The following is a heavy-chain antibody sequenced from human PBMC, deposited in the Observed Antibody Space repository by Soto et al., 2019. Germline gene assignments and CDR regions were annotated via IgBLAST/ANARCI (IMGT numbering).Heavy chain of an antibody. V-gene: IGHV4-59*01. CDR3: VGGYTICGGVTWFDP. D-gene: IGHD3-3*01. CDR2: IHYSGST. CDR1: GGSISSYY. J-gene: IGHJ5*02. Sequence: SETLSLTCTVSGGSISSYYWSWIRQPPGKGLEWIGYIHYSGSTNYNPSLKSRVTISVDTSKNQFSLKLSSVTAADTAVYYCVGGYTICGGVTWFDPWGQGTLVTVSS.